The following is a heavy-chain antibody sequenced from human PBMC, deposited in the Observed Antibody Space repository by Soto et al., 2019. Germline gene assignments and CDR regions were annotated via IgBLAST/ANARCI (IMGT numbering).Heavy chain of an antibody. CDR2: IYYSGST. Sequence: PSETLSLTCTVSGGSISSGGYYWSWIRQHPGKGLEWIGYIYYSGSTYYNPSLKSRVTISVDTSKNQFSLKLSSVTAAGTAVYYCARDGLGYCSGGSCYAFDYWGQGTLVTVSS. CDR3: ARDGLGYCSGGSCYAFDY. D-gene: IGHD2-15*01. CDR1: GGSISSGGYY. J-gene: IGHJ4*02. V-gene: IGHV4-31*03.